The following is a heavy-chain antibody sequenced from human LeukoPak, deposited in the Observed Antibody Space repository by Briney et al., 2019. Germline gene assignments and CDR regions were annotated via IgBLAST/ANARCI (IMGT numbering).Heavy chain of an antibody. J-gene: IGHJ4*02. Sequence: PGGSLRLSCAASGFTFSNHWMGWVRQAPGKGLEWVANIMQDGNEKTYVDSVKSRFTISRDNAKNSLFLQMNSLRAEDTAVYYCARDAYSGDDSHFDYWGQGTLVTVSS. V-gene: IGHV3-7*01. CDR3: ARDAYSGDDSHFDY. D-gene: IGHD5-12*01. CDR1: GFTFSNHW. CDR2: IMQDGNEK.